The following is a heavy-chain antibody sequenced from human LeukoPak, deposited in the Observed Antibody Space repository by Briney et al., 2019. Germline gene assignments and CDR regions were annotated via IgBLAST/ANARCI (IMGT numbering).Heavy chain of an antibody. CDR2: ISSSSSYI. CDR3: ARDPTSRSWHYFDY. D-gene: IGHD6-13*01. CDR1: GFTFSSYS. J-gene: IGHJ4*02. V-gene: IGHV3-21*01. Sequence: GRTLRLSCAASGFTFSSYSMNWVRQAPGKGLEWVSSISSSSSYIYYAHSVKVRFTISRDNAKNSLYLQMNSLRAEDTDVYYCARDPTSRSWHYFDYWGQGTLVTVSS.